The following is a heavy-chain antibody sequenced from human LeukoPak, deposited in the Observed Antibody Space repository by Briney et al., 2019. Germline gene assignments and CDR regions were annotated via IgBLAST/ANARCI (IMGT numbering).Heavy chain of an antibody. Sequence: SETLSLTCTVSGYSISSGYYWSWIRQPAGKGLEWIGRIYTSGSTNYNPSLKSRVTMSVDTSKNQFSLKLSSVTAADTAVYYCARGTAMVTPFDYWGQGTLVTVSS. CDR3: ARGTAMVTPFDY. CDR2: IYTSGST. D-gene: IGHD5-18*01. V-gene: IGHV4-4*07. J-gene: IGHJ4*02. CDR1: GYSISSGYY.